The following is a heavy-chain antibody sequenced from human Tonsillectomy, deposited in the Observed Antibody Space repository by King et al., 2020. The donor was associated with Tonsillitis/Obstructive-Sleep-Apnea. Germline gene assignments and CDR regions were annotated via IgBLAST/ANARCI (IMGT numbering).Heavy chain of an antibody. J-gene: IGHJ4*02. CDR3: ARDPYYDILTGYYIQGYDY. CDR1: GYTFTSYY. D-gene: IGHD3-9*01. V-gene: IGHV1-46*01. Sequence: QLVQSGAEVKKPGASVKVSCKASGYTFTSYYMHWVRQAPGQGLEWMGIINPSGGSTSYAQKFQGRVTMTRDTSTSTVYMVLSSLRSEDTAVYYCARDPYYDILTGYYIQGYDYWGQGTLVTVSS. CDR2: INPSGGST.